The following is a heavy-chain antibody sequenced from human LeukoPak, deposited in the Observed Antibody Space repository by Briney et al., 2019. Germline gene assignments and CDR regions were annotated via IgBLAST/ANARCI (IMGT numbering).Heavy chain of an antibody. J-gene: IGHJ6*02. D-gene: IGHD2-15*01. CDR1: GYTFTGYY. V-gene: IGHV1-2*02. CDR3: ARAGPLELLSYYYGMDV. Sequence: ASVKVSCKASGYTFTGYYMHWVRQAPGQGLEWMGWINPNSGGTNYAQKFQGRVTMTRDTSISTAYMELSRLRSDDTAVYYCARAGPLELLSYYYGMDVWGQGTTVTVSS. CDR2: INPNSGGT.